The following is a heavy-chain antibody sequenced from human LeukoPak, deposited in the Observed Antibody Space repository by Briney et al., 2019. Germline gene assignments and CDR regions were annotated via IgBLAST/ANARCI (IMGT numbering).Heavy chain of an antibody. J-gene: IGHJ5*02. V-gene: IGHV1-2*02. CDR2: INPNSGGT. CDR1: GYTFTGYY. D-gene: IGHD2-21*02. CDR3: ARDDVVVTAHRFDP. Sequence: EASVKVSCKASGYTFTGYYMHWVRQAPGQGLEWMGWINPNSGGTNYAQKLQGRVTMTTDTSTSTAYMELRSLRSDDTAVYYCARDDVVVTAHRFDPWGQGTLVTVSS.